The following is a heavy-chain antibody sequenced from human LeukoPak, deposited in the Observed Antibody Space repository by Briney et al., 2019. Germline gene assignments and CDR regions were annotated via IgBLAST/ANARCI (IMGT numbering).Heavy chain of an antibody. CDR1: GFTFSSYA. J-gene: IGHJ4*02. D-gene: IGHD2-15*01. Sequence: GGSLRLSCAASGFTFSSYAMSWVRQAPGKGLEWVSAISGSGGSTYYADSVKGRFTISRDNSKNTLYLQMNSLRAEDTAVYYCAKGTYGSGGSCYDYWGQGTLVTVSS. CDR3: AKGTYGSGGSCYDY. V-gene: IGHV3-23*01. CDR2: ISGSGGST.